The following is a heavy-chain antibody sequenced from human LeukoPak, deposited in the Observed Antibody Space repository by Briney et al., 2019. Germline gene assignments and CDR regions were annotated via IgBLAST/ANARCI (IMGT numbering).Heavy chain of an antibody. J-gene: IGHJ6*03. CDR2: IYYSGST. CDR1: GGSFSGYY. V-gene: IGHV4-34*01. Sequence: SETLSLTCAGYGGSFSGYYWGWIRHPPGKGLEWIGSIYYSGSTYYNPSLKSRVTISVDTSKNQFSLKLSSVTAADTAVYYCARAGQYYYYYYMDVWGKGTTVTVSS. D-gene: IGHD7-27*01. CDR3: ARAGQYYYYYYMDV.